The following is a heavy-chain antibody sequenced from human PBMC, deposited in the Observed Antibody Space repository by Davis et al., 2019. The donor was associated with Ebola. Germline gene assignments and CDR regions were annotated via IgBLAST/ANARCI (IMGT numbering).Heavy chain of an antibody. CDR1: GGSMSSYY. J-gene: IGHJ6*02. Sequence: MPSETLSLTCTVSGGSMSSYYWSWFRQTPGKGLEWIGYVSSSGSTNYNPSLKSRVTISVDTSKNQFSLKLSSVTAEDTAVYYCAKDLTLKWELLYYYGMDVWGQGTTVTVSS. CDR2: VSSSGST. D-gene: IGHD1-26*01. V-gene: IGHV4-59*01. CDR3: AKDLTLKWELLYYYGMDV.